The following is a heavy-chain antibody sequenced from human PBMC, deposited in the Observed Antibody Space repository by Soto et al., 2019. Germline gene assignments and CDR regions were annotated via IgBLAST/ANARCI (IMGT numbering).Heavy chain of an antibody. Sequence: QLQLQEYGSGLVKPSQTLSLTCAVSGGSISSGGYSWSWIRQPPGKVLEWIGYIYHSGSTYYNPSPKSRVTISVDMSKNQFSLKLRSVTAADTAVYYCARGVTTVFDVDIWVQGTMVTVSS. CDR1: GGSISSGGYS. CDR3: ARGVTTVFDVDI. CDR2: IYHSGST. J-gene: IGHJ3*02. V-gene: IGHV4-30-2*01. D-gene: IGHD3-3*01.